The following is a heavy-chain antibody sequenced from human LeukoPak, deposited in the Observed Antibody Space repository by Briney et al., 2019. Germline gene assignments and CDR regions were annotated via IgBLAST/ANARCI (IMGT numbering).Heavy chain of an antibody. D-gene: IGHD5-18*01. CDR3: AKEGDTALVTGYFDL. CDR1: GGTFGSYV. Sequence: ASVKVSCQASGGTFGSYVISWVRQAPGQGREWMGGIIPIFGTAHYAQKLQGRLTITADESTSTVYMEMSSLRSENTAMYYCAKEGDTALVTGYFDLWGRGTLVTVSS. V-gene: IGHV1-69*01. CDR2: IIPIFGTA. J-gene: IGHJ2*01.